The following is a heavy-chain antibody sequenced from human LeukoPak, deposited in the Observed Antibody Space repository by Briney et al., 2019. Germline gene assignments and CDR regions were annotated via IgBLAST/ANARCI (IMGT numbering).Heavy chain of an antibody. J-gene: IGHJ4*02. CDR2: ISSSSSPI. CDR1: GFTFSSYT. V-gene: IGHV3-48*01. D-gene: IGHD3-22*01. Sequence: GGSLRLSCAASGFTFSSYTMNWVRQAPGKGLEWVSYISSSSSPIYYADSVKGRFTISRDNAKNSLYLQMNSLRADDTAVYYCAGQYSYDSRGFDYWGPGTLVTVSS. CDR3: AGQYSYDSRGFDY.